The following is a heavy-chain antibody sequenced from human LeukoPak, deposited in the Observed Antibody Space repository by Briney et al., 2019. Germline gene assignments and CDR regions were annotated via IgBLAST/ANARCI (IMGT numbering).Heavy chain of an antibody. CDR3: ARDHDYGGNSPFDY. Sequence: GGSLRLSCAASGFTFSSYGMHWVRQAPGKGLEWVAVIWYDGSNKYYADSVKGRFTISRDNSKNTLCLQMNSLRAEDTAVYYCARDHDYGGNSPFDYWGQGTLVTVSS. CDR1: GFTFSSYG. J-gene: IGHJ4*02. CDR2: IWYDGSNK. V-gene: IGHV3-33*01. D-gene: IGHD4-23*01.